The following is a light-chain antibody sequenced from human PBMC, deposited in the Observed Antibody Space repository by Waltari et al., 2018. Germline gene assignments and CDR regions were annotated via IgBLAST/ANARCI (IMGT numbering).Light chain of an antibody. V-gene: IGLV4-69*01. Sequence: QLVLTQSPSASASLGAPVKPTCTLSSGHSTNIIAWLQQQPEKGPRYLMNVNSDGSHNKGVGIPDRFSGSSSGAERYLTISSLQSEDEADYYCQTGGHGTWVFGGGTRLTVL. CDR2: VNSDGSH. CDR1: SGHSTNI. J-gene: IGLJ3*02. CDR3: QTGGHGTWV.